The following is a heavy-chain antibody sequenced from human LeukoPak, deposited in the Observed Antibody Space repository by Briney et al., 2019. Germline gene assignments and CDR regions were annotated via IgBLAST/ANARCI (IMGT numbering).Heavy chain of an antibody. CDR2: IFYSGST. V-gene: IGHV4-59*04. J-gene: IGHJ3*02. CDR1: GGSISTYY. D-gene: IGHD3-10*01. CDR3: AKSNGYGLVDI. Sequence: SETLSLTCTVSGGSISTYYWSWIRQPPGKGLEWIGNIFYSGSTYYSPPLKSRLTISLDTSRNQFSLRLNSVTAADAAVYYCAKSNGYGLVDIWGQGTMVTVSS.